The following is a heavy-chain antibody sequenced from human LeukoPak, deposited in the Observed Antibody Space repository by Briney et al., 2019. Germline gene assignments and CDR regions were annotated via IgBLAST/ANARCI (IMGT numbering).Heavy chain of an antibody. CDR2: MNLNSGNT. V-gene: IGHV1-8*01. CDR3: ARTRIAARYLDY. D-gene: IGHD6-6*01. J-gene: IGHJ4*02. CDR1: GYTFTSYD. Sequence: ASVKVSCKASGYTFTSYDINWVRQATGQGLEWMGWMNLNSGNTGYAQKFQGRVTMTRNTSVSTAYMELSSLRSEDTAVYYCARTRIAARYLDYWGQGTLVTVSS.